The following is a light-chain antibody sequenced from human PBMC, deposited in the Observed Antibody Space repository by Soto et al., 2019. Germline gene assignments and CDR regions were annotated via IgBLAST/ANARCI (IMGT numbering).Light chain of an antibody. CDR2: KAS. V-gene: IGKV1-5*03. CDR1: QSISSW. Sequence: DIQMTQSPSTLSASVGDRVTITCRASQSISSWLAWYQQKPGKAPKLLIYKASSLESGVPSRFSGSGSETEFTLTISSLQPDDFATYYCQQYSSYSLTFGQGTKVGIK. CDR3: QQYSSYSLT. J-gene: IGKJ1*01.